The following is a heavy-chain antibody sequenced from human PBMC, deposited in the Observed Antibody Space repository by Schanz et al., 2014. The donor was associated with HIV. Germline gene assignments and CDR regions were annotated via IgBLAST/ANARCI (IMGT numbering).Heavy chain of an antibody. V-gene: IGHV3-21*01. CDR2: ISSTSAHI. D-gene: IGHD2-21*02. Sequence: EGQLVESGGGLVQPGGSLRLSCAASGFTFSTSSLNWVRQAPGKGLEWVSFISSTSAHIYYADSVKGRFTISRDNAKNSLYLEMNSLRAEDTAVYYCAREKSDWYLIDYYYYYGMDVWGQGTTVTVSS. CDR3: AREKSDWYLIDYYYYYGMDV. J-gene: IGHJ6*02. CDR1: GFTFSTSS.